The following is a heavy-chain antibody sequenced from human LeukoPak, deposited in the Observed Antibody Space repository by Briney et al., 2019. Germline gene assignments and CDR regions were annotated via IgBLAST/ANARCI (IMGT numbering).Heavy chain of an antibody. CDR3: ARDPPAVAINTYG. CDR1: GVTVSNNL. V-gene: IGHV3-66*01. Sequence: GGSLRLSCAASGVTVSNNLMNWVRQAPGKGLEWVSLIYSGGDTHYADSVKGRFTISRDKSKNTLYLQMNSLRVEDTAVYYWARDPPAVAINTYGWGQGTLVTVSS. D-gene: IGHD5-24*01. CDR2: IYSGGDT. J-gene: IGHJ4*02.